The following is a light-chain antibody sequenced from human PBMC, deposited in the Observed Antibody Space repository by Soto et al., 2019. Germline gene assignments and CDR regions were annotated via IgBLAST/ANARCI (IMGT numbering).Light chain of an antibody. Sequence: SSSNIGSNYVYWYQQLPGAAPKCLIQRNNQRPSGVPDRFSGSKSGTSASLAISGLRFEKEGAYYGAAWDASLTCLVSGPGTKVTVL. V-gene: IGLV1-47*01. J-gene: IGLJ1*01. CDR1: SSNIGSNY. CDR2: RNN. CDR3: AAWDASLTCLV.